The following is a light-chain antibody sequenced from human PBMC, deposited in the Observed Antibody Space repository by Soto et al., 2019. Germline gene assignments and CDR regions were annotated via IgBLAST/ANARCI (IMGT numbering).Light chain of an antibody. Sequence: QSALTQPPSASGSPGQSVTISCTGTSSDVGGYNYVSWYQQHPGKAPKLMIYEVSKRPSGVPDRFSGSKSGNTASLTVSGLQAEDEADYYCSSYAGSNNFGGHWVFGGGTKLTVL. CDR1: SSDVGGYNY. J-gene: IGLJ3*02. V-gene: IGLV2-8*01. CDR3: SSYAGSNNFGGHWV. CDR2: EVS.